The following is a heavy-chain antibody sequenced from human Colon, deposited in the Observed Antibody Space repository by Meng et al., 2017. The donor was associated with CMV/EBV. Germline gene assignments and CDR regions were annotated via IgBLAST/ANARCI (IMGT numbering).Heavy chain of an antibody. D-gene: IGHD1-1*01. CDR1: GDSMRSHY. CDR3: ARVRQLEGSSSNYYYYYGMDV. J-gene: IGHJ6*02. CDR2: VYYSGST. V-gene: IGHV4-59*11. Sequence: SETLSLTCTVSGDSMRSHYWSWIRQPPGKGLEWMGYVYYSGSTNYNPSLKSRVTISVDTSKNQFSLKLSSVTAADTAVYYCARVRQLEGSSSNYYYYYGMDVWGQGTTVTVSS.